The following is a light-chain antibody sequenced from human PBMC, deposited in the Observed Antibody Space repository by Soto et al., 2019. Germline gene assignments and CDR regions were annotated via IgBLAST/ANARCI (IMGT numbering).Light chain of an antibody. CDR1: QSIRSW. Sequence: NPITQAPFTPSASLRDRINLTFPASQSIRSWLAWYQQKPGKAPKLLIYKASSLESGVPVRFSGSGAGTEFTLTISSLQPDDFATYYCQQYNNYPYTFGQGTKVDIK. V-gene: IGKV1-5*03. J-gene: IGKJ2*01. CDR3: QQYNNYPYT. CDR2: KAS.